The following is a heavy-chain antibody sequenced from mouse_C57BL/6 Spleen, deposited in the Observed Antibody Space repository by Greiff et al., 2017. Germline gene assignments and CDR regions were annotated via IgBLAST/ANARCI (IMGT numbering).Heavy chain of an antibody. CDR2: INPGSGGT. CDR3: ARERTGTLDY. D-gene: IGHD4-1*01. V-gene: IGHV1-54*01. CDR1: GYAFTNYL. J-gene: IGHJ4*01. Sequence: VQLQQSGAELVRPGTSVKVSCKASGYAFTNYLIEWVKQRPGQGLEWIGVINPGSGGTNYNEKFKGKATLHADKSSRTAYMQLSSLTSEDSAVYFCARERTGTLDYWGQGTSVTVSS.